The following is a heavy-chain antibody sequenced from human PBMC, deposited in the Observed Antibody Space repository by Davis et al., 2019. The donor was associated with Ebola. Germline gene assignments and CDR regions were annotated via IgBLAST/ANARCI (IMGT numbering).Heavy chain of an antibody. CDR2: FDPEDGET. J-gene: IGHJ2*01. Sequence: ASVKVSCKVSGYTLTELSMHWVRQAPGKGLEWMGGFDPEDGETIYAQKFQGRVTMTEDTSTDTAYMELSSLRSEDTAVYYCATVLADSEGLVPHWYFDLWGRGTLVTVSS. CDR1: GYTLTELS. CDR3: ATVLADSEGLVPHWYFDL. V-gene: IGHV1-24*01. D-gene: IGHD3-10*02.